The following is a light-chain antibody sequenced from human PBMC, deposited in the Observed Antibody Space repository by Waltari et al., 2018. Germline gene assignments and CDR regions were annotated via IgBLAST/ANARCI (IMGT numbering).Light chain of an antibody. J-gene: IGKJ2*01. V-gene: IGKV1-39*01. CDR3: QQSYSTLYT. CDR2: AAS. CDR1: QSISSY. Sequence: DIQMTQSPSSLSASVGDRVTITCRASQSISSYLNWYQQKPGKAPKVLIYAASSLQSGVPSRFSGSGSVTDFTLTISSLQPEDFATYYCQQSYSTLYTFGQGTKLEIK.